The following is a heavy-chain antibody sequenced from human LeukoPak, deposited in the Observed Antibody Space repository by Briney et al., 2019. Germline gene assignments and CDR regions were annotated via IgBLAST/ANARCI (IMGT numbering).Heavy chain of an antibody. D-gene: IGHD6-19*01. CDR2: ITYDGSNK. Sequence: GGSLRLSCAASEFSFKDYNMHWVRQAPGKGLEWVAVITYDGSNKYYTDSVKGRFTISRDNSKSTLYLQMNSLRAEDTAVYYCAKVRWDNSGWYYLDYWGQGTLVTVSS. CDR1: EFSFKDYN. V-gene: IGHV3-30*18. J-gene: IGHJ4*02. CDR3: AKVRWDNSGWYYLDY.